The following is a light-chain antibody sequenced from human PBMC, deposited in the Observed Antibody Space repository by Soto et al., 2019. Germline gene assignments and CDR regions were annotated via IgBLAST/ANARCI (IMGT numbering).Light chain of an antibody. CDR1: QSVSSSY. CDR3: QHYGSSNT. Sequence: EIVLTQSPGTLSLSPGEGATLSCRASQSVSSSYLAWYQQKPGQAPRLLIYGASSRATGIPDRFSGSGSGTDFTLTISRLEPEDFAVYYCQHYGSSNTFGQATKVGIK. V-gene: IGKV3-20*01. J-gene: IGKJ1*01. CDR2: GAS.